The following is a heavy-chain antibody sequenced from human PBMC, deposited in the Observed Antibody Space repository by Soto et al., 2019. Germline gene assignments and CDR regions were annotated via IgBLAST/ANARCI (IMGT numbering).Heavy chain of an antibody. CDR2: IHHSGIT. CDR1: GGSVNDGNYY. V-gene: IGHV4-61*01. Sequence: SETLSLTCSVSGGSVNDGNYYWNWIRQSPAKGLEWIGYIHHSGITNYNPSLKSRVTISVDTSKNEFSLKLNSVTAADKDVYYRARGLTMGALPSQFHSRAQGTQVTVSS. CDR3: ARGLTMGALPSQFHS. D-gene: IGHD3-10*01. J-gene: IGHJ5*01.